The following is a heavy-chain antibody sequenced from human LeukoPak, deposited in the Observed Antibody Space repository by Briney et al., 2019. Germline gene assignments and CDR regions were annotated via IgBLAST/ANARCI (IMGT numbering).Heavy chain of an antibody. CDR2: INQDGRER. CDR1: GLSFRSHW. Sequence: GGSLRLSSAAAGLSFRSHWMTWVRQAPGKGLEWVANINQDGRERYYVDSVKGRFTVSRDNTKNSLYLQMDSLRAEDMAVYYCARAGVIRYTVWLINYYMDVWGKGTTVTVSS. CDR3: ARAGVIRYTVWLINYYMDV. V-gene: IGHV3-7*04. J-gene: IGHJ6*03. D-gene: IGHD3-9*01.